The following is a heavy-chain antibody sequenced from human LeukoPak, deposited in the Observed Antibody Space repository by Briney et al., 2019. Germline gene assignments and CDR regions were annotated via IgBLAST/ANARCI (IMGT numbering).Heavy chain of an antibody. CDR2: IYYSGST. Sequence: ASETLSLTCTVSGGSINNYYWGWIRQPPGKGLEWIGSIYYSGSTYYNPSLKSRVTISVDTSKNQFSLKLSSVTAADTAVYYCASEYCSSTSCYADYWGQGTLVTVSS. V-gene: IGHV4-39*07. J-gene: IGHJ4*02. D-gene: IGHD2-2*01. CDR1: GGSINNYY. CDR3: ASEYCSSTSCYADY.